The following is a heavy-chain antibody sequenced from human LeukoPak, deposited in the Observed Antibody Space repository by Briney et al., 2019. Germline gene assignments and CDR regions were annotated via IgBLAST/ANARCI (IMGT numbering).Heavy chain of an antibody. D-gene: IGHD3-10*01. CDR1: GFTFSSYS. CDR2: ISSSSSYI. J-gene: IGHJ6*02. V-gene: IGHV3-21*01. Sequence: PGGSLRLSCAASGFTFSSYSMNWVRQAPGKGLEWVSSISSSSSYIYYADSVKGRFTISRDNSKNTLYLQMNSLRAEDTAVYYCARDNTYYYGSGSYSVPRDYYGMDVWGQGTTVTVSS. CDR3: ARDNTYYYGSGSYSVPRDYYGMDV.